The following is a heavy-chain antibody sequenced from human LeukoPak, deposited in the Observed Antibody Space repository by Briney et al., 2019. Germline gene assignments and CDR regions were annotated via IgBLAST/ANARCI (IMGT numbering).Heavy chain of an antibody. J-gene: IGHJ3*02. V-gene: IGHV3-7*03. CDR3: ARSMVRGANDAFDI. CDR2: IKQDGSEK. CDR1: GFTFSSYW. D-gene: IGHD3-10*01. Sequence: PGGALRLSCAASGFTFSSYWMSWVRQAPGKGLEWVAHIKQDGSEKYYVDSVKGRFTISRDNAKNSLYLQMNSLRAEDTAVYYCARSMVRGANDAFDIWGQGTMVTVSS.